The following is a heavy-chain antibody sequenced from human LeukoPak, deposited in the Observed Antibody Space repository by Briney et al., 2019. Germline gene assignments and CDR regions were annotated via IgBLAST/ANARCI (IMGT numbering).Heavy chain of an antibody. V-gene: IGHV3-30-3*01. Sequence: GGSLRLSCAASGFTFSSYAMHWVRQAPGKGLEWVAVISYDGSNKYYADSVKGRFTISRDNSKNTLYLQMNSLRAEDTAVYYCARVRVTAAAATLDYWGQGTLVTVSS. CDR1: GFTFSSYA. CDR3: ARVRVTAAAATLDY. D-gene: IGHD6-13*01. J-gene: IGHJ4*02. CDR2: ISYDGSNK.